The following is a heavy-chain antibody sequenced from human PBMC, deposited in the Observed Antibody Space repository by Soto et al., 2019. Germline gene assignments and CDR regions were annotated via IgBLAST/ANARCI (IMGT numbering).Heavy chain of an antibody. CDR3: ARRKYNYDNSGYSSLFDY. CDR2: IYYSGST. V-gene: IGHV4-39*01. Sequence: SETLSLTCTVSGGSISSSSYYWGWIRQPPGKGLEWIGSIYYSGSTYYNPSLKSRVTISVDTSKNQFSLKLSSVTAADTAVYYCARRKYNYDNSGYSSLFDYWGQGTLVTV. CDR1: GGSISSSSYY. D-gene: IGHD3-22*01. J-gene: IGHJ4*02.